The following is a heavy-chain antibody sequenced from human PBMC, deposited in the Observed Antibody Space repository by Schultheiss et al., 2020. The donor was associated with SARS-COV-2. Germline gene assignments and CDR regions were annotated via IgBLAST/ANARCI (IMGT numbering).Heavy chain of an antibody. CDR2: INRSGTSI. Sequence: GGSLRLSCAASGFTFRTYEMNWVRQAPGKGLEWLSYINRSGTSIYYADSVKGRFTISRDNAKNSLYLQMNSLRAEDTAVYYCARETRGYSSKNYYFDYWGQGTLVTVSS. D-gene: IGHD6-13*01. CDR1: GFTFRTYE. CDR3: ARETRGYSSKNYYFDY. V-gene: IGHV3-48*03. J-gene: IGHJ4*02.